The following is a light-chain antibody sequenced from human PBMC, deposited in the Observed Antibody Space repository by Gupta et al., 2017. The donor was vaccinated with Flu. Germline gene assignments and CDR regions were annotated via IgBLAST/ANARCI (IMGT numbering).Light chain of an antibody. CDR1: QGISSW. CDR2: DAF. V-gene: IGKV1D-12*01. J-gene: IGKJ4*01. Sequence: DIQMTPSPSSVAASGGDRVTITCRASQGISSWLAWYQQKPGKAPKLLIFDAFILQTGVPSRFSGSGSGTDFTLTITSLQPEDFATYYCQQANSFPLTFGGGTKVEIK. CDR3: QQANSFPLT.